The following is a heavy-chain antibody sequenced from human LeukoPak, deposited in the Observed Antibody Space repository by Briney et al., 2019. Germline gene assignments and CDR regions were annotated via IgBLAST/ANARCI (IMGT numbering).Heavy chain of an antibody. Sequence: GGSLRLSCEGSGFTFSNYWMGWVRQAPGKGLQWVANIKTDGSEKYYVDSVKGRFTISRGNAKKSLYLQMDSLRAEDTAVYYCATHGYSELRYFDWSTNEWGQGTLVTVSS. J-gene: IGHJ4*02. CDR1: GFTFSNYW. CDR3: ATHGYSELRYFDWSTNE. D-gene: IGHD3-9*01. CDR2: IKTDGSEK. V-gene: IGHV3-7*01.